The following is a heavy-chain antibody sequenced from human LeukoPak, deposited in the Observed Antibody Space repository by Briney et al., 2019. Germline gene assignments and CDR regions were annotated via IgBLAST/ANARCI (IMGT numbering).Heavy chain of an antibody. D-gene: IGHD2-15*01. CDR3: ARVRPPPYCSGGSCYSGAFDY. CDR1: GFTFSSYA. CDR2: ISSNGGST. V-gene: IGHV3-64*01. Sequence: GGSLRLSCAASGFTFSSYAMHWVRQAPGKGLEYVSAISSNGGSTYYANSVKGRFTISRDNSKNTLYLQMGSLRAEDMALYYCARVRPPPYCSGGSCYSGAFDYWGQGTLATVSS. J-gene: IGHJ4*02.